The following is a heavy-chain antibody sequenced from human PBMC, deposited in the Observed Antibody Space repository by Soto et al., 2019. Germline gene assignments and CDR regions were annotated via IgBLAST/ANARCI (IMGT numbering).Heavy chain of an antibody. D-gene: IGHD1-26*01. CDR1: GDTFISYA. J-gene: IGHJ6*02. CDR2: LIPIFDTP. CDR3: ARALWERRFGAMDV. Sequence: QVQLVQSGAEVKKPGSSVKVSCKASGDTFISYAISWVRQAPGQGPEWMGGLIPIFDTPKYAQKFQGRVTITADESTSTAYMELSSLKFEDTAVYYCARALWERRFGAMDVWGQGTTVTVSS. V-gene: IGHV1-69*01.